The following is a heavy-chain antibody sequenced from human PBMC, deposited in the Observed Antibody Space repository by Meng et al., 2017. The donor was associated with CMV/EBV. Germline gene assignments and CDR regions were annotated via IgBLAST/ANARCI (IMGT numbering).Heavy chain of an antibody. CDR1: GFTFSSYG. CDR3: ARGEQPGTFFDY. D-gene: IGHD1-26*01. J-gene: IGHJ4*02. CDR2: IRYDGSNK. V-gene: IGHV3-30*02. Sequence: GEFLKISCAASGFTFSSYGMHWVRQAPGKGLEWVAFIRYDGSNKYYADSVKGRFTISRDNSKNTLYLQMNSLRAEDTAVYYCARGEQPGTFFDYWGQGTLVTVSS.